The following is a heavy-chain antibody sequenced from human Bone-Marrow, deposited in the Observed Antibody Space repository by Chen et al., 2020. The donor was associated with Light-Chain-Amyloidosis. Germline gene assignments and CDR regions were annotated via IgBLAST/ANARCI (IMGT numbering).Heavy chain of an antibody. CDR1: GGSVSSSAFY. Sequence: QVQLQESGPGLVKPSETLSLTCTVPGGSVSSSAFYWGRIRQPPGKGLEWIGHIYHSGSTYYNPSLKSRVSLSVDTTKNQFSLNLGSVTAADTAVYYCTRPRTGTTTGAYYYMDVWGKGTTVIVSS. V-gene: IGHV4-39*01. D-gene: IGHD1-7*01. CDR2: IYHSGST. CDR3: TRPRTGTTTGAYYYMDV. J-gene: IGHJ6*03.